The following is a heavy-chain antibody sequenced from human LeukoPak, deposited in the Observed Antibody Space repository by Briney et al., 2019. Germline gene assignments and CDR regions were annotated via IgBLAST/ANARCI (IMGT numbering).Heavy chain of an antibody. CDR1: GFTFSDYY. CDR3: ARGMVRGLPYYFDY. V-gene: IGHV3-11*04. D-gene: IGHD3-10*01. Sequence: GGSLRLSCAASGFTFSDYYMSWIRQAPGKGLGWVSYISSSGSTIYYADSVKGRFTISGDNAKNSLYLQMNSLRAEDTAVYYCARGMVRGLPYYFDYWGQGTLVTVSS. J-gene: IGHJ4*02. CDR2: ISSSGSTI.